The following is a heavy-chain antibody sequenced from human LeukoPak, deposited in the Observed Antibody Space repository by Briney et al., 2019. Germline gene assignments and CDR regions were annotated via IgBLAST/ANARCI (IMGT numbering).Heavy chain of an antibody. CDR1: GFTFSSYG. V-gene: IGHV3-7*01. Sequence: PGGSMRLSCAASGFTFSSYGMHWVRQAPGKGLEWVANIKLDGSEKYYVDSVKGRFTISRDNAKKSLYLQTNSLRDGDTAVYYCARDFFAFGGVIALLDYWGQGTLVTVSS. D-gene: IGHD3-16*02. CDR2: IKLDGSEK. CDR3: ARDFFAFGGVIALLDY. J-gene: IGHJ4*02.